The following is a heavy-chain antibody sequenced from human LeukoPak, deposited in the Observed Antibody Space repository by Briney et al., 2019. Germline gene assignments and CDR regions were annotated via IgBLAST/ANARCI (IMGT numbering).Heavy chain of an antibody. V-gene: IGHV4-34*01. D-gene: IGHD3-16*02. CDR2: INHSGST. J-gene: IGHJ4*02. CDR1: GGSFSGYY. CDR3: ARASRHFDYVWGNFRYQGPFDY. Sequence: SETLSLTCAVYGGSFSGYYWSWIRQPPGKGLEWIGEINHSGSTNYNPSLKSRVTISVDTSKNQFSLKLSSVTAADTAVFYCARASRHFDYVWGNFRYQGPFDYWGQGTLVTVSS.